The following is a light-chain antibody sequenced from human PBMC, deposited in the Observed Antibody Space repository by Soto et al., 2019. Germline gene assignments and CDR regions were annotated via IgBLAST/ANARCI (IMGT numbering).Light chain of an antibody. CDR1: QDIASW. CDR2: DAS. J-gene: IGKJ2*01. V-gene: IGKV1-5*01. CDR3: QQYNTYLYT. Sequence: DIQMTQSPSTLSASVGDRVTITCRASQDIASWLAWYQQRPGKAPNLLIYDASNLESGVPSRFSGGGSGTEFTLTITSLQPDDFATYYCQQYNTYLYTFGQGTKVDIK.